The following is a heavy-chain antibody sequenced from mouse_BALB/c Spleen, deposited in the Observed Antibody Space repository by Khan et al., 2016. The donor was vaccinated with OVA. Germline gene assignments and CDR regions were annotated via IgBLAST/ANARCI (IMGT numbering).Heavy chain of an antibody. J-gene: IGHJ3*01. D-gene: IGHD2-14*01. Sequence: EVQLQESGPSLVQPSQTLSLTCSVTGDSISSGYWSWIRKFPGNKLEYMGYMISSGYTYYNPSLKSRISITRHTSKNQYYLQLNSVTTEYTATYYGARSTYRYAFAYWGQGTLVTVSA. CDR3: ARSTYRYAFAY. CDR2: MISSGYT. V-gene: IGHV3-8*02. CDR1: GDSISSGY.